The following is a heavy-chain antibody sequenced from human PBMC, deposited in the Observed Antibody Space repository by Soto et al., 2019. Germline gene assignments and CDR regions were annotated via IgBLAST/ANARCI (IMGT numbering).Heavy chain of an antibody. CDR2: IYYSGST. D-gene: IGHD1-26*01. Sequence: SETLSLTCTVSGGSISSGGYYWSWIRQHPGKGLEWIGYIYYSGSTYYNPSLKSRVTISVDTSKNQFSLKLSSVTAADTAVYYCARDLRPGVGAAYYYYGMDVWGQGTTVTVSS. J-gene: IGHJ6*02. CDR3: ARDLRPGVGAAYYYYGMDV. CDR1: GGSISSGGYY. V-gene: IGHV4-31*02.